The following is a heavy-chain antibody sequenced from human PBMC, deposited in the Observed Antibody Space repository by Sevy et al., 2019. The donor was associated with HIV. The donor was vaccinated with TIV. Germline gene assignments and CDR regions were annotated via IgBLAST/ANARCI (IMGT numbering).Heavy chain of an antibody. Sequence: GGSLRLSCAASGFTFSSYSMNWVRQAPGKGLEWVSYLSSSGRTIYYADSVKGRFTISRDNAKNSLYLQMNSLRAEDTAVYYCARRVRSDDAFDIWGQGTMVTVSS. CDR3: ARRVRSDDAFDI. CDR2: LSSSGRTI. CDR1: GFTFSSYS. V-gene: IGHV3-48*01. J-gene: IGHJ3*02. D-gene: IGHD6-13*01.